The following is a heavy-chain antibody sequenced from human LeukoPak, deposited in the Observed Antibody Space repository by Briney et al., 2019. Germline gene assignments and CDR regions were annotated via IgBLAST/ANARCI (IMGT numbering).Heavy chain of an antibody. CDR3: ARSVNVDSAFDY. D-gene: IGHD5-12*01. Sequence: GRSLRLSCAASGFTFSSYVMHWVRQAPGKGLEWVAVISSDGSKKYYVYSVKGRFTISRDNAKNTLFLQVNSLRAEDTGVYYFARSVNVDSAFDYWGQGTLVTVSS. V-gene: IGHV3-30*03. CDR1: GFTFSSYV. J-gene: IGHJ4*02. CDR2: ISSDGSKK.